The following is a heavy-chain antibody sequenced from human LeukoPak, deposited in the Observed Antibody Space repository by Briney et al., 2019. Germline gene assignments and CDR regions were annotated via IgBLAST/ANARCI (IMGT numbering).Heavy chain of an antibody. CDR3: ARRGNYADY. J-gene: IGHJ4*02. Sequence: GGSLRLSCSVSGFTFSSYEMNWVRQAPGKGLEWVSYISTSGSTIHHADSVQGRFTISRDNAKNSLYLQMNSLRVEDTAVYYCARRGNYADYWCQGTLVTVSS. V-gene: IGHV3-48*03. CDR2: ISTSGSTI. D-gene: IGHD1-7*01. CDR1: GFTFSSYE.